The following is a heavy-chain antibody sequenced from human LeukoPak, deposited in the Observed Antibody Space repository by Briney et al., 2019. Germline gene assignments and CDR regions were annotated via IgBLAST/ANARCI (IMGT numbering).Heavy chain of an antibody. CDR1: GFSFSSYA. CDR3: ASEGELYYYYYMDV. D-gene: IGHD1-26*01. V-gene: IGHV3-23*01. Sequence: GGSLRLSCATSGFSFSSYAMSWVRQAPGKGLEWVSAMSSSDDGRYYAASVRGRFTISRDNAKSLLYLQMNSLRAEDTAVYYCASEGELYYYYYMDVWGKGTTVTVSS. J-gene: IGHJ6*03. CDR2: MSSSDDGR.